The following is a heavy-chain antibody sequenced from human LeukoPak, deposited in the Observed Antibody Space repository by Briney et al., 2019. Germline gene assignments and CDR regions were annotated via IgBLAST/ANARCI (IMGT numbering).Heavy chain of an antibody. CDR1: GFTFSSYA. D-gene: IGHD2-2*01. V-gene: IGHV3-23*01. J-gene: IGHJ4*02. CDR3: AKDEGDIVVVPAAPRPDY. Sequence: GGSLRLSCAASGFTFSSYAMSWVRQAPGKGLEWVSAISGSGGSTYYADSVKGRFTISRDNSKNTLYLQMNSLRAEDTAVYYCAKDEGDIVVVPAAPRPDYWGQGTLVTVSS. CDR2: ISGSGGST.